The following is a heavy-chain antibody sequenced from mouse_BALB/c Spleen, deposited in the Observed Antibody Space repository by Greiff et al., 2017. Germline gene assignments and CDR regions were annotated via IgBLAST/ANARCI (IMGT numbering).Heavy chain of an antibody. D-gene: IGHD1-1*01. CDR2: ISSGSSTI. CDR3: ARSDYGGSSYWYFDV. Sequence: EVQLVESGGGLVQPGGSRKLSCAASGFTFSSFGMHWVRQAPEKGLEWVAYISSGSSTIYYADTVKGRFTISRDNPKNTLFLQMTSLRSEDTAMYYCARSDYGGSSYWYFDVWGAGTTVTVSS. J-gene: IGHJ1*01. CDR1: GFTFSSFG. V-gene: IGHV5-17*02.